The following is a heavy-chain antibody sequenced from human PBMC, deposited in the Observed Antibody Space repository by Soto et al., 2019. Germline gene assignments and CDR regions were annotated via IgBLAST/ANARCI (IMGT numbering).Heavy chain of an antibody. CDR2: ISYDGSNK. J-gene: IGHJ4*02. CDR3: AKASRSPYDSSDLNFDY. Sequence: TGGSLRLSCASSGFTFSSYGMHLVRQAPGKGLEWVAVISYDGSNKYYADSVKGRFTISRDNSKNTLYLQMNSLRAEDTAVYYCAKASRSPYDSSDLNFDYWGQGTLVTVSS. V-gene: IGHV3-30*18. CDR1: GFTFSSYG. D-gene: IGHD3-22*01.